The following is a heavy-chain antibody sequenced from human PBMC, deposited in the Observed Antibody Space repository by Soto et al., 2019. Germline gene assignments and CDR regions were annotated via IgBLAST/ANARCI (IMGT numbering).Heavy chain of an antibody. Sequence: PRGSLRLSCADSGFTFSNYGMHWVRQAPGKGLEWVAAISYDGSNKYYADSVEGRFTISRDNSKSTVYLQMNSLRAEDTAIYYCAKDTYYYDSSGYYVFDYWGQGALVTVSS. J-gene: IGHJ4*02. CDR2: ISYDGSNK. CDR3: AKDTYYYDSSGYYVFDY. CDR1: GFTFSNYG. V-gene: IGHV3-30*18. D-gene: IGHD3-22*01.